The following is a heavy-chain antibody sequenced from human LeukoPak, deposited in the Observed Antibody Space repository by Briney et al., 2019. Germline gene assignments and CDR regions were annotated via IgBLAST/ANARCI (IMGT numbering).Heavy chain of an antibody. CDR2: ITGSGGNT. CDR1: AFTFSSYA. CDR3: ARGTVTTFDY. Sequence: GGSLRLSCAASAFTFSSYAMSWVRQAPGKGLEWVSAITGSGGNTYYADSVKGRFTISRDNSKNTLYLQMNSLRAEDTAVYYCARGTVTTFDYWGQGTLVTVSS. J-gene: IGHJ4*02. V-gene: IGHV3-23*01. D-gene: IGHD4-17*01.